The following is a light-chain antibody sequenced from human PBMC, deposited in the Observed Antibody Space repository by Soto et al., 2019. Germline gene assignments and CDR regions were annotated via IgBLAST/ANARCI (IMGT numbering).Light chain of an antibody. J-gene: IGKJ1*01. CDR2: GAS. Sequence: KVLSPSPDPLSVSPGERATLSCRASQSVSSNLAWYQQKPGQAPRLLIYGASTRATGIPARFSGSGSGTEFTLTISSLQSEDFAVYYCQQYNNWPETFGQGTKVDIK. V-gene: IGKV3-15*01. CDR3: QQYNNWPET. CDR1: QSVSSN.